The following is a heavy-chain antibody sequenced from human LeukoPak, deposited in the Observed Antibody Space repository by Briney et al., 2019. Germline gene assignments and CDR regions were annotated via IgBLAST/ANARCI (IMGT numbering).Heavy chain of an antibody. CDR1: GFTFSSYA. CDR2: ISYDGSNK. J-gene: IGHJ4*02. D-gene: IGHD3-22*01. Sequence: GGSLRLSCAASGFTFSSYAMHWVRQAPGKGLEWVAVISYDGSNKYYADSVKGRFTISRDNSKNTLYLQMNSLRAEDTAVYYCARVNWYHDSSGYLDYWGQGTLVTVSS. V-gene: IGHV3-30-3*01. CDR3: ARVNWYHDSSGYLDY.